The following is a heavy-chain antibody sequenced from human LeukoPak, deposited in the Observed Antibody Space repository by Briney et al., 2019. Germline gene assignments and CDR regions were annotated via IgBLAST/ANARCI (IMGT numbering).Heavy chain of an antibody. V-gene: IGHV1-18*04. J-gene: IGHJ4*02. D-gene: IGHD6-19*01. CDR3: ARDGAYSSGWYGLYFDY. Sequence: ASVKVSCKASGYTFTGYYMHWVRQAPGQGLEWMGWISAYKGNTNYAQKLQGRVAMTTDTSTSTAYMELRSLRSDDTAVYYCARDGAYSSGWYGLYFDYWGQGTLVTVSS. CDR1: GYTFTGYY. CDR2: ISAYKGNT.